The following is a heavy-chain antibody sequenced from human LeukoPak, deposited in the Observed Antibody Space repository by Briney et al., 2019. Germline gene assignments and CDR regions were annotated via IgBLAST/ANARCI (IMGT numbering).Heavy chain of an antibody. Sequence: GGSLRLSCAASGFPFSTYAMSWVRQAPGKGLEWVSSIRGSDGSTYYADSVKGRFAISRDNSKNTLYLQMNSLRAEDTAVYYCARARFGTAGADYWGQGTLVTVSS. CDR1: GFPFSTYA. CDR3: ARARFGTAGADY. J-gene: IGHJ4*02. CDR2: IRGSDGST. V-gene: IGHV3-23*01. D-gene: IGHD1-1*01.